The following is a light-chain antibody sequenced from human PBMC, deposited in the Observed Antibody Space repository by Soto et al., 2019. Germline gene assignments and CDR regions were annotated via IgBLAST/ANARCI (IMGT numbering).Light chain of an antibody. J-gene: IGKJ1*01. CDR2: KAS. V-gene: IGKV1-5*03. Sequence: DIQMTQSPSTLSASVGDRVTITCRASQIISRWLAWYQQKPGKAPKRLIYKASTLESEVPSRFSGSGSGTECTLTINSLQPDDFATYYCQQYDTYWTFGQGNKMEIK. CDR3: QQYDTYWT. CDR1: QIISRW.